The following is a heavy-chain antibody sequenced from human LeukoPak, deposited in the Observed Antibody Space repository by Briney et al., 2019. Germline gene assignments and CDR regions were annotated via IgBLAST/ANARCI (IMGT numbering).Heavy chain of an antibody. D-gene: IGHD3-10*01. CDR3: ARDQTYSGSGIYTYFDY. Sequence: PSETLSLTCTVSGGSINNGGHYWSWIRQPAGKGLEWIGRVYNSGSTNYNPSLKSRVTISVDTSKNQFSLKLSSVTAADTAVYYCARDQTYSGSGIYTYFDYWGQGILVTVSS. V-gene: IGHV4-61*02. CDR1: GGSINNGGHY. J-gene: IGHJ4*02. CDR2: VYNSGST.